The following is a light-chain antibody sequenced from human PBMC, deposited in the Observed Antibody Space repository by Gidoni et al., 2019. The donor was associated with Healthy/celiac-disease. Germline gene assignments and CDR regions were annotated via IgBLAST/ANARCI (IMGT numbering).Light chain of an antibody. CDR3: QQCNNWPLT. V-gene: IGKV3-11*01. CDR2: DAA. J-gene: IGKJ4*02. Sequence: SPATLSWSPGERRTLACSASQSVSSYLAWYQQKPGQAPRLLIYDAANRATGIPASGVGSCARPDCTLLMSSREPEDFAVYYCQQCNNWPLTFGGGTKVEIK. CDR1: QSVSSY.